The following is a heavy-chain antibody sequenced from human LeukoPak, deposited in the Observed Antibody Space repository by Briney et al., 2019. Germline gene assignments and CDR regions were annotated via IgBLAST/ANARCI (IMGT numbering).Heavy chain of an antibody. D-gene: IGHD3-22*01. V-gene: IGHV3-23*01. CDR1: GFTFSSYA. Sequence: TGGSLRLSCAASGFTFSSYATSWVRQAPGKGLEWVSAISGSGGSTYYADSVKGRFTISRDNSKNTLYLQMNSLGAEDTAVYYCAKDLAYYYDSSGFDYWGQGTLVTVSS. J-gene: IGHJ4*02. CDR3: AKDLAYYYDSSGFDY. CDR2: ISGSGGST.